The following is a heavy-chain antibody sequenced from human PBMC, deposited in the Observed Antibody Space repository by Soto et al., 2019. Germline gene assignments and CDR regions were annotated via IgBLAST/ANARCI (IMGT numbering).Heavy chain of an antibody. J-gene: IGHJ4*02. D-gene: IGHD4-17*01. CDR3: AGDYYGDYILDY. CDR1: GFSFSDYY. Sequence: QVQLVESGGGLVKPGGSLRPSCVVSGFSFSDYYMSWIRQAPGKGLEWISYISNTGSTKYYADSVKGRFTISRDNAKNSLYLQMNSLSGEDTAVYYCAGDYYGDYILDYWGQGTLVTVSS. CDR2: ISNTGSTK. V-gene: IGHV3-11*01.